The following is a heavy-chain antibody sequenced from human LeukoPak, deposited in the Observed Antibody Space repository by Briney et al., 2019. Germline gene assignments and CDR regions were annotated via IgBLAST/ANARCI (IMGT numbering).Heavy chain of an antibody. D-gene: IGHD3-22*01. CDR2: IYYSGST. V-gene: IGHV4-59*01. CDR3: ARRGYYYGGSGYCYFDY. CDR1: GGSISSYY. J-gene: IGHJ4*02. Sequence: SETLSLTCTVSGGSISSYYWSWIRQPPGKGLEWIGYIYYSGSTNYNPSLKSRVTISVDTSKNQFSLKMTSVTAADTAVYYCARRGYYYGGSGYCYFDYWGQGTLVTVSS.